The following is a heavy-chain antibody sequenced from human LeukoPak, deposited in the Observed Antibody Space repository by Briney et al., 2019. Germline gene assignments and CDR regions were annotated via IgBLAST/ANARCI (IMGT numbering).Heavy chain of an antibody. CDR2: INHSGST. D-gene: IGHD1-14*01. Sequence: SETLSLTCAVYGGSFSGYYWSWIRQPPGKGLEWIGEINHSGSTNYNPSLKSRVTMSVDTSKNQFSLKLSSVTAADTAVYYCARDNRLWASGYYYYYYMDVWGKGTTVTISS. V-gene: IGHV4-34*01. CDR1: GGSFSGYY. CDR3: ARDNRLWASGYYYYYYMDV. J-gene: IGHJ6*03.